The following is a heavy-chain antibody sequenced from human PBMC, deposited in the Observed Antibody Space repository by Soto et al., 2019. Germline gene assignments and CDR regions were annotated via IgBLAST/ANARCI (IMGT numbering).Heavy chain of an antibody. J-gene: IGHJ4*02. Sequence: SLRLSCTASGFTFGDYAMSWFRQAPGKGLEWVGFIRSKAYGGTTEYAASVKGRFTISRDDSKSIAYLQMNSLKTEDTAVYYCTRADIVVVPAANDFDYWGQGTLVTVSS. CDR2: IRSKAYGGTT. D-gene: IGHD2-2*01. V-gene: IGHV3-49*03. CDR1: GFTFGDYA. CDR3: TRADIVVVPAANDFDY.